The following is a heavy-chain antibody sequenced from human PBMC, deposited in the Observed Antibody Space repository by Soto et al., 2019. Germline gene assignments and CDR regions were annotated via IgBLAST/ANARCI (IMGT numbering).Heavy chain of an antibody. D-gene: IGHD3-10*01. CDR2: FDPEDGET. V-gene: IGHV1-24*01. Sequence: ASVTFSCKVSGSTLTDLSMHWGRQTPGKGLEWMGGFDPEDGETIYAQKFQGRVTMTEDTSTDTAYMELSSLRSEDTAVYYCATGRGYGSGSYYNTWFDPWGQGTLVTFSS. CDR1: GSTLTDLS. J-gene: IGHJ5*02. CDR3: ATGRGYGSGSYYNTWFDP.